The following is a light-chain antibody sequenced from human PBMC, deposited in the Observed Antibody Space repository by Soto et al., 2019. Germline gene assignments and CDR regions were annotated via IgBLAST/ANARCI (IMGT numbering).Light chain of an antibody. CDR3: QQSYSTPWT. CDR2: AAS. Sequence: DIQMTQSPSSLSASVGDRVTITCRASQSISSYLNWYQQKPGKAHNLLIYAASSLKSGVPSRFSGSGSGTDFTLTISSLQPEDFATYYCQQSYSTPWTFGQGPRWIS. CDR1: QSISSY. V-gene: IGKV1-39*01. J-gene: IGKJ1*01.